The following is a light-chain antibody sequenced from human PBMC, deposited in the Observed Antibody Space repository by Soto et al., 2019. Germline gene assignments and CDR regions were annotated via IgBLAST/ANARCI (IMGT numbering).Light chain of an antibody. CDR3: SSYTISSTVV. V-gene: IGLV2-14*01. Sequence: QSALTQPASVSGSPGQSITISCTGTSSDVGGYNYVSWYQQHPGNAPKLMIYEVSDRPSGVSDRFSGSKSDNTASPSISGLQAEDEADYYCSSYTISSTVVFGGGTKLTVL. CDR1: SSDVGGYNY. CDR2: EVS. J-gene: IGLJ2*01.